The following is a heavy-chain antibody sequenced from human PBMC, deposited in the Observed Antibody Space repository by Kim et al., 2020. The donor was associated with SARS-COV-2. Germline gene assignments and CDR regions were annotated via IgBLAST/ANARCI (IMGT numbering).Heavy chain of an antibody. CDR3: AREYYDYVWGSDPPYYFDY. V-gene: IGHV4-59*01. J-gene: IGHJ4*02. Sequence: SETLSLTCTVSGGSISSYYWSWIRQPPGKGLEWIGYIYYSGSTNYNPSLKSRVTISVDTSKNQFSLKLSSVTAADTAVYYCAREYYDYVWGSDPPYYFDYWGQGTLVTVSS. D-gene: IGHD3-16*01. CDR2: IYYSGST. CDR1: GGSISSYY.